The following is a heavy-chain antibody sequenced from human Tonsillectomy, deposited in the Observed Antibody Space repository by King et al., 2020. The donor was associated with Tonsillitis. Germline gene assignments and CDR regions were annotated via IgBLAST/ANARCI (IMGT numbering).Heavy chain of an antibody. CDR2: ISASGDSA. CDR3: AKITDFDFRLDP. V-gene: IGHV3-23*04. J-gene: IGHJ5*02. D-gene: IGHD3/OR15-3a*01. CDR1: GFTFTTFA. Sequence: VQLVESGGGLVQPGGSLRLSCAASGFTFTTFAMSWVRQAPGKGLDWVSSISASGDSAYYADSVKGRFTSSRDNSKNTLFLQVNTLRAEDTAVYYCAKITDFDFRLDPWGQGTLVTVSS.